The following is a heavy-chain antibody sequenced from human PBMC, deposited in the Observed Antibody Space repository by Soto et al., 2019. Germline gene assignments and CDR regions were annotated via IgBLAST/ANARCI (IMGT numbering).Heavy chain of an antibody. CDR3: ARGNVQAGSGGDRFDP. V-gene: IGHV3-33*01. J-gene: IGHJ5*02. D-gene: IGHD6-25*01. CDR2: IWYDGSNK. CDR1: GFSFSTSG. Sequence: SLRLSFTASGFSFSTSGMHWVRQAPGKGLEWVAVIWYDGSNKFYSDSVNGRFTISRDNTGNTLYLQMNSLRIEDTAVYYCARGNVQAGSGGDRFDPWGQGTLVTVSS.